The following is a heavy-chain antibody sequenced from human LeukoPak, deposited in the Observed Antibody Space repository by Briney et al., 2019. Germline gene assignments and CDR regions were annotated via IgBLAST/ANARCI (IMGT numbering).Heavy chain of an antibody. V-gene: IGHV1-18*01. CDR1: GYTFTSYG. CDR2: ISAYNGNT. Sequence: ASVKVSCKASGYTFTSYGISWVRQAPGQGLEWMGWISAYNGNTNYAQKLQGRVTMTTDTSTSTAYMELRSLRSDDTAVYYCARVIYDFWSGQVDYFDYWGQGTLVTVSS. CDR3: ARVIYDFWSGQVDYFDY. D-gene: IGHD3-3*01. J-gene: IGHJ4*02.